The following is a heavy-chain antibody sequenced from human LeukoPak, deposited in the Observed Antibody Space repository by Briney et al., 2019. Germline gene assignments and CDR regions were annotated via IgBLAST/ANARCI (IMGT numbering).Heavy chain of an antibody. J-gene: IGHJ6*04. D-gene: IGHD3-9*01. V-gene: IGHV1-69*02. CDR3: ARIHSTGYYNRGLGYYYGMDV. CDR2: IIPILGIA. CDR1: GGTFSSYT. Sequence: RASVKVSCKASGGTFSSYTISWVRQAPGQGLEWMGRIIPILGIANYAQKFQGRVTITADESTSTAYMELSSLRSEDTAVYYCARIHSTGYYNRGLGYYYGMDVWGKGTTVTVSS.